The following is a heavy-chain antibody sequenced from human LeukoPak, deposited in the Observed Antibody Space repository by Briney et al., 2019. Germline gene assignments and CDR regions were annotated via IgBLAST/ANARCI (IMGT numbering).Heavy chain of an antibody. CDR3: ARETGLYGDYGRGLSDY. J-gene: IGHJ4*02. CDR1: GFTFSSYG. CDR2: IWYDGSNK. D-gene: IGHD4-17*01. V-gene: IGHV3-33*01. Sequence: PGGSLRLSCAASGFTFSSYGMRWVRQAPGKGLEWVAVIWYDGSNKYYADSVKGRFTISRDNSKNTLYLKMNSLRAEDTAVYYCARETGLYGDYGRGLSDYWGQGTLVTVSS.